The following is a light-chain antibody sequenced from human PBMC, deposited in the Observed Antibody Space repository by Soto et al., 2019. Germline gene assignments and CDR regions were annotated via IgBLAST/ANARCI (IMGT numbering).Light chain of an antibody. V-gene: IGLV2-14*01. CDR2: EVS. J-gene: IGLJ2*01. Sequence: QSALTQPASVSGSPGQSITISCTGTSSDVGGYNYVSWYQQHPGKAPKLMIYEVSNRPAGLSNRFSGSKSGNTASLTISGLQAEDEGDYYCSSYTTSSTFVVFGGGTKLTVL. CDR3: SSYTTSSTFVV. CDR1: SSDVGGYNY.